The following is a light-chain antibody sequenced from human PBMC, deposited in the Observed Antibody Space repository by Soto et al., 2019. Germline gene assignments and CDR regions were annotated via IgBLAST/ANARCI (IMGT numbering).Light chain of an antibody. CDR1: QSVTTK. V-gene: IGKV3D-15*01. J-gene: IGKJ1*01. Sequence: EIVLTQSPGTLSLSPGETATLSCRASQSVTTKLAWYQQRPGQTPRLLIYDASTRATGIPARFSGSQSGTEFTLTISSLRSEDSAIYYCQQYFEWPPMTFGQGTKVDIK. CDR3: QQYFEWPPMT. CDR2: DAS.